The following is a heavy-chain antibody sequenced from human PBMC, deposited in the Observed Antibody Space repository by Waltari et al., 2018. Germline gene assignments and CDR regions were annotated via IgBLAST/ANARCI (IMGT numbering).Heavy chain of an antibody. J-gene: IGHJ4*02. CDR1: GYSVRMGYY. D-gene: IGHD1-26*01. Sequence: QVQLQESGPGLVKPSETLSLTCAVSGYSVRMGYYWGWIRQPPGKGLEWIGSIYHSGSTYYNPSLKSLVTISVDTSKNQFSLKLSSVTAADTAVYYCARHPPSLVSDYWGQGTLVTVSS. V-gene: IGHV4-38-2*01. CDR3: ARHPPSLVSDY. CDR2: IYHSGST.